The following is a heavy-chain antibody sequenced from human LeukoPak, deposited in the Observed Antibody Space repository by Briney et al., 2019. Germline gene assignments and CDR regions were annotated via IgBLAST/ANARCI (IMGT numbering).Heavy chain of an antibody. CDR3: ARDLGQYYDTSDNWFDP. CDR1: GFTFGTYW. V-gene: IGHV3-74*01. D-gene: IGHD3-22*01. Sequence: GGSLRLSCGASGFTFGTYWMHWVRQAPGKGLVWVSRINSDGINTSYADSVKGRFTISRDNAKNTLNLQMNSLRAEDTAVYYCARDLGQYYDTSDNWFDPWGQGTLVTVSS. J-gene: IGHJ5*02. CDR2: INSDGINT.